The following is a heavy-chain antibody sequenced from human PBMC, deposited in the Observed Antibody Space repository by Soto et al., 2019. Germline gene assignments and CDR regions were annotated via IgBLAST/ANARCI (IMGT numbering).Heavy chain of an antibody. V-gene: IGHV4-59*01. CDR2: IYYSGST. J-gene: IGHJ2*01. Sequence: SETLSLTCTVSGGPISSYYWSWIRQPPGKGLEWIGYIYYSGSTNYNPSLKSRVTITIDTPKNQLSQKLSSVTAADTAVFYCAIDLRTVTTSIWYFDLWGRGTLVTVSS. D-gene: IGHD4-4*01. CDR3: AIDLRTVTTSIWYFDL. CDR1: GGPISSYY.